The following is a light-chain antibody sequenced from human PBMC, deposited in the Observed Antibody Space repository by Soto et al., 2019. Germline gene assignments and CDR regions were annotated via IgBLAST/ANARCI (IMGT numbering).Light chain of an antibody. V-gene: IGLV2-8*01. Sequence: QSVLTQPPSASGSPGQSVTISCTGTSSDVGAYNYVSWYQLHAGKAPKLIVYEVSKRPSDVPDRFSASKSGNTASLTVSGLQTEDEADYYCSSYAGSNNDVFGIGTKLTVL. CDR2: EVS. CDR1: SSDVGAYNY. J-gene: IGLJ1*01. CDR3: SSYAGSNNDV.